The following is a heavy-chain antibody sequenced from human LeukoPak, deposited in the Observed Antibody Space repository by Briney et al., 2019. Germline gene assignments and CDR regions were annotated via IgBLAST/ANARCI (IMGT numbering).Heavy chain of an antibody. CDR2: INPNDGST. J-gene: IGHJ4*02. CDR3: AKGDSGFYFYFDY. Sequence: GASVKVSCKASGYTFTSYYLHWVRQAPGQGLEWMGLINPNDGSTSYTQKFQGRVTMTRDTSTSIVYMELSSLRSEDTAVYYCAKGDSGFYFYFDYWGQGTLVTVSS. D-gene: IGHD3-22*01. CDR1: GYTFTSYY. V-gene: IGHV1-46*01.